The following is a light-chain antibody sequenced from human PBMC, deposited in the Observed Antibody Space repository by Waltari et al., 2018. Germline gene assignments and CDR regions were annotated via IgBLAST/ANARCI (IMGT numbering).Light chain of an antibody. V-gene: IGLV3-9*01. Sequence: SYELTQPPSVSVALGQTATIPCGGNNIGTKNVLWYPQKAGQAPVLVLYRDSNRPSGIPERFSGSNSRNAATLTISRVQADDAADYYCQVWDSSWVFGGGSKLTVL. J-gene: IGLJ3*02. CDR1: NIGTKN. CDR3: QVWDSSWV. CDR2: RDS.